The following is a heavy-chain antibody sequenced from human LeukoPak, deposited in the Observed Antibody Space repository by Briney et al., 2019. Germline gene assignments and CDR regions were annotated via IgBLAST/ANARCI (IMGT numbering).Heavy chain of an antibody. CDR1: NYNFSDYT. CDR3: ARGPLYGDYYCDF. Sequence: ASVKVSCKASNYNFSDYTINWVRQAPAQGLEWMGWISPKNGDTNPAQRFQGRVTMTTETSTTTAYMDLRNLTSDDTAVYFCARGPLYGDYYCDFWGQGTLVTVSS. D-gene: IGHD4-17*01. J-gene: IGHJ4*02. V-gene: IGHV1-18*01. CDR2: ISPKNGDT.